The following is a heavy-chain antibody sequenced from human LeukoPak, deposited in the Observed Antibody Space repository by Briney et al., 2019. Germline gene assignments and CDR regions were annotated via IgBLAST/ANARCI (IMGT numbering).Heavy chain of an antibody. CDR3: ATIINITMIDNYYMDV. CDR1: GVSISNYY. D-gene: IGHD3-22*01. V-gene: IGHV4-59*01. CDR2: IYYSGST. Sequence: SETLSLTCTVSGVSISNYYWSWLRQPPGKGLEWIGYIYYSGSTTYNPSLKSRVTMSVDTSNNQFSLKLSSVTAADTAVYYCATIINITMIDNYYMDVWGKGTTVTVSS. J-gene: IGHJ6*03.